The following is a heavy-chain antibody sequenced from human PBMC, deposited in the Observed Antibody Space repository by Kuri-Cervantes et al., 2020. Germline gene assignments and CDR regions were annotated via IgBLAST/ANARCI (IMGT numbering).Heavy chain of an antibody. CDR3: ARKEHDYGGEGDYFDY. CDR2: INPSGGST. V-gene: IGHV1-46*01. Sequence: ASVKVSCKASGYTFTSYYMHWVRQAPGQGLEWMGIINPSGGSTSYAQKFQGRVTMTRDTSTSTVYMELSSLRSEDTAVYYCARKEHDYGGEGDYFDYWGQGTLVTVSS. CDR1: GYTFTSYY. J-gene: IGHJ4*02. D-gene: IGHD4-23*01.